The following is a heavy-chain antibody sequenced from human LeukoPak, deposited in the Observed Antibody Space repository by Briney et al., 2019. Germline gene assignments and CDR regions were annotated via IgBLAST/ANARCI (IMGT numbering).Heavy chain of an antibody. CDR1: GGSISSYY. J-gene: IGHJ4*02. CDR3: GRLSYDTTGYWPDYFDY. V-gene: IGHV4-59*08. D-gene: IGHD3-22*01. CDR2: TSYSGST. Sequence: SETLCLTCTVSGGSISSYYWSWIRQPPGKALEWIGYTSYSGSTNYSPSLKSRVTISVDTSKKQFSLSLSSVTAADTGVYYCGRLSYDTTGYWPDYFDYWGQGTLVTVPS.